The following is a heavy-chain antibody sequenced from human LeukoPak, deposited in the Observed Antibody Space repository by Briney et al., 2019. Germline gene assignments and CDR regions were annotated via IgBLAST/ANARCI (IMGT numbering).Heavy chain of an antibody. D-gene: IGHD1-14*01. CDR2: INHSGSI. J-gene: IGHJ6*03. CDR1: GGSFSGYY. CDR3: ARRNRNYYYYYMDV. Sequence: PSETLSLTCTVYGGSFSGYYWSWIRQPPGRGLEWIGEINHSGSINYNPSLKSRVTISVDTSKNQFSLKLSSVTAADTAVYYCARRNRNYYYYYMDVWGKGTTVTISS. V-gene: IGHV4-34*01.